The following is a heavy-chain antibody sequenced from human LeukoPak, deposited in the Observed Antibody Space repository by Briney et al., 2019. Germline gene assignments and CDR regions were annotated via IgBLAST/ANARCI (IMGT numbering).Heavy chain of an antibody. D-gene: IGHD3-22*01. CDR2: IYYSGTT. Sequence: PSQTLSLTCTVSGGSISSGGYYWSWIRQHPGKGLEWIGYIYYSGTTYYNPSLQSRVSMSVDTSKNQFSLRLNSVTAADTAVYYCATYYDSSGPSFDYWGHGTLVTVSS. J-gene: IGHJ4*01. V-gene: IGHV4-30-4*08. CDR3: ATYYDSSGPSFDY. CDR1: GGSISSGGYY.